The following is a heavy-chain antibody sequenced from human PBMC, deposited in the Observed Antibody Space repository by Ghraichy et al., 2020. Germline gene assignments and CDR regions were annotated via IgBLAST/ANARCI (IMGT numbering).Heavy chain of an antibody. CDR3: ARGIRIAERVSDAFDI. D-gene: IGHD6-13*01. Sequence: SETLSLTCAVYGGSFSGYYWSWIRQPPGKGLEWIGEINHSGSTNYNPSLKSRVTISVDTSKNQFSLKLSSVTAADTAVYYCARGIRIAERVSDAFDIWGQGTMVTVSS. CDR1: GGSFSGYY. J-gene: IGHJ3*02. V-gene: IGHV4-34*01. CDR2: INHSGST.